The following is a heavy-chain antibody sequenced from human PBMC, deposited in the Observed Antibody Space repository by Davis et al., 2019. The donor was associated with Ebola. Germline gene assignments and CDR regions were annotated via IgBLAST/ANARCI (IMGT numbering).Heavy chain of an antibody. CDR2: IYYSGST. V-gene: IGHV4-4*08. CDR3: AREVLGRFDP. Sequence: MPSETLSLTCTVSGGSISSYYWSWIRQPPGKGLEWIGYIYYSGSTNYNPSLKSRVTISVDTSKNQFSLKLSSVTAADTAVYYCAREVLGRFDPWGQGTLVTVSS. CDR1: GGSISSYY. D-gene: IGHD1-14*01. J-gene: IGHJ5*02.